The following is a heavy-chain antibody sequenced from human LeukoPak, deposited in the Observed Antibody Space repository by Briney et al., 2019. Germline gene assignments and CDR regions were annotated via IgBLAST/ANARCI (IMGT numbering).Heavy chain of an antibody. D-gene: IGHD5-18*01. CDR2: MNPNSGNT. CDR1: DYTFTSYD. Sequence: ASVRVSCKASDYTFTSYDINWVRQATGQGLEWMGWMNPNSGNTGYAQKFQGRVTMTRNTSISTAYMELSSLRSEDTAVYYCARGLLRGYSYGDYYFDYWGQGTLVTVSS. V-gene: IGHV1-8*01. CDR3: ARGLLRGYSYGDYYFDY. J-gene: IGHJ4*02.